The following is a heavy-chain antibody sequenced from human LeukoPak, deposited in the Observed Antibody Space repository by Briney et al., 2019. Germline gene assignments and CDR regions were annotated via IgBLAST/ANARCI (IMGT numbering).Heavy chain of an antibody. D-gene: IGHD6-6*01. CDR3: ARTDSNIAARRIGFDY. Sequence: GGSLRLSCAASGFTFDDYGMSWVRQAPGKGLEWVSGINWNGGSKGYADSVKGRFTISRDNAKNSLYLQMNSLRAGDTALYYCARTDSNIAARRIGFDYWGQGTLVTVSS. CDR1: GFTFDDYG. CDR2: INWNGGSK. J-gene: IGHJ4*02. V-gene: IGHV3-20*04.